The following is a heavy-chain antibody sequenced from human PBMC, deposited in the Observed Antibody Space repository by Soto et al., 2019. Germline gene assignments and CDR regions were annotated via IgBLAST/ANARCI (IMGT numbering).Heavy chain of an antibody. V-gene: IGHV3-7*01. CDR3: AREGLLWVGNGMDV. D-gene: IGHD3-10*01. CDR2: IKQDGSEK. J-gene: IGHJ6*02. Sequence: EVQLVESGGGLVQPGGSLRLSCAASGFTFSSYWMSWVRQAPGKGLEWVANIKQDGSEKYYVDSVKGRITISRDNAKNSLYLQMDSLRAENTAVYYCAREGLLWVGNGMDVWGQGTTVTVSS. CDR1: GFTFSSYW.